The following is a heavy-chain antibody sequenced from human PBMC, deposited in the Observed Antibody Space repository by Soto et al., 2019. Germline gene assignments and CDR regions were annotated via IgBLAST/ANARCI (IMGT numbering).Heavy chain of an antibody. V-gene: IGHV1-18*01. Sequence: ASVKVSCKASGYTFTSYGISWVRQAPGQGLEWMGWISAYNGNTNYAQKLQGRVTMTTDTSTSTAYMELRSLRSDDTAVYYCAREGPFTMVRGRSFDPWGQGTLVTVSS. CDR3: AREGPFTMVRGRSFDP. CDR1: GYTFTSYG. CDR2: ISAYNGNT. J-gene: IGHJ5*02. D-gene: IGHD3-10*01.